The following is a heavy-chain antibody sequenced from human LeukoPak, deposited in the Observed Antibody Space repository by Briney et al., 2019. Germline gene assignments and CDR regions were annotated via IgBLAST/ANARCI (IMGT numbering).Heavy chain of an antibody. CDR2: INPNSGDT. CDR3: AREDTRGSSAFDI. V-gene: IGHV1-2*02. J-gene: IGHJ3*02. CDR1: GYPFTYYY. D-gene: IGHD5-18*01. Sequence: ASVKVSCKASGYPFTYYYMHWVRQAPGQGLEWMGWINPNSGDTNYAQNFQGRVTMTRDTSISTAYMDLSRLRSDDTAVYYCAREDTRGSSAFDIWGQGTMVTVSS.